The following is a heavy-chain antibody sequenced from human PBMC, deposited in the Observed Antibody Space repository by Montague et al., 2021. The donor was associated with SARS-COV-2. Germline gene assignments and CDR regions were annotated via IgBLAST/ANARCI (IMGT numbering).Heavy chain of an antibody. CDR2: ITHGGST. D-gene: IGHD4-23*01. Sequence: SETLSLTCAVYGGSLSGFYWTWIRQGPGTGLELVGEITHGGSTSYSPALKSRLTISLDTSKNQFSLKLDTGTAADTATYYCARSHDYRGNDYFDSWGQGALVIVSS. CDR3: ARSHDYRGNDYFDS. CDR1: GGSLSGFY. V-gene: IGHV4-34*01. J-gene: IGHJ4*02.